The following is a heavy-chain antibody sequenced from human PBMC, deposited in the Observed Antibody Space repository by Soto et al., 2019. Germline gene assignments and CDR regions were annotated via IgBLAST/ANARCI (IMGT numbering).Heavy chain of an antibody. CDR1: GYSFTSYW. J-gene: IGHJ6*02. Sequence: PGESLKISCKGSGYSFTSYWIGWVRQMPGKGLEWMGIIYPGDSDTRYSPSFQGQVTISADKSISTAYLQWSSLKASDTAIYYCARQGITGTTFYYYGMDVWGQGTTVTVSS. CDR2: IYPGDSDT. V-gene: IGHV5-51*01. CDR3: ARQGITGTTFYYYGMDV. D-gene: IGHD1-7*01.